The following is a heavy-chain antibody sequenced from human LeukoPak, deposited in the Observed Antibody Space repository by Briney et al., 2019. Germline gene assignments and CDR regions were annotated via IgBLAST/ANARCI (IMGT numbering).Heavy chain of an antibody. CDR3: TRHRSGDYRFDY. Sequence: GGSLRLSCAASGFTFSGSAMRWVRQASGKGLEWVGRIRSKANSYATAYAASVKGMFTISRDDSKNTAYLQMNSLKTEDTAVYYCTRHRSGDYRFDYWGQGTLVTVSS. CDR1: GFTFSGSA. J-gene: IGHJ4*02. V-gene: IGHV3-73*01. D-gene: IGHD4-17*01. CDR2: IRSKANSYAT.